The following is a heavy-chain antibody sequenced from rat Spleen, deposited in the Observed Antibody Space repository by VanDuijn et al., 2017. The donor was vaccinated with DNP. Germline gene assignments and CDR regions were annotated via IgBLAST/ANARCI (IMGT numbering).Heavy chain of an antibody. V-gene: IGHV5-22*01. CDR1: GFTFENHW. J-gene: IGHJ1*01. D-gene: IGHD1-12*02. CDR3: VRPDYYAGSYPFF. Sequence: EVQLVESGGDLVQPGRSLKVSCVGSGFTFENHWMTWVRQAPKKGLEWVAYISYDGGSTSYGDSVKGRFTISRDNAKSTLYLQMNSLRSEDMATYYCVRPDYYAGSYPFFWGPGTMVTVSS. CDR2: ISYDGGST.